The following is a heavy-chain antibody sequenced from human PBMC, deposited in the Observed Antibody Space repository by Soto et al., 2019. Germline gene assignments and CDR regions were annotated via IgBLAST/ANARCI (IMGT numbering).Heavy chain of an antibody. V-gene: IGHV3-30-3*01. CDR3: ARDPRPLCGGSCYSPLDY. CDR2: ISYDGSNK. D-gene: IGHD2-15*01. CDR1: GFTFSSYA. J-gene: IGHJ4*02. Sequence: GGSLRLSCAASGFTFSSYAMHWVRQAPGKGLEWVAVISYDGSNKYYADSVKGRFTISRDNSKNTLYLQMNSLRAEDTAVYYCARDPRPLCGGSCYSPLDYWGQGTLVTVSS.